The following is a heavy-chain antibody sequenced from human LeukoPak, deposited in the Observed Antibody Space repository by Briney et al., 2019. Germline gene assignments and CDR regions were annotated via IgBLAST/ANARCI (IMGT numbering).Heavy chain of an antibody. CDR1: GYSISSGYY. D-gene: IGHD5-18*01. CDR3: ARDGFRVDTAMVFDY. J-gene: IGHJ4*02. CDR2: IYHSGST. Sequence: SETLSLTCTVSGYSISSGYYWGWIRQPPGKGLEWIGSIYHSGSTYYNPSLRSRVTISVDTSKNQFSLKLSSVTAADTAVYYCARDGFRVDTAMVFDYWGQGTLVTVSS. V-gene: IGHV4-38-2*02.